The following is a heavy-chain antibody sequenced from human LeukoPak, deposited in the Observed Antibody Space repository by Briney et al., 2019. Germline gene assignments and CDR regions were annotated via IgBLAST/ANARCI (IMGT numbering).Heavy chain of an antibody. D-gene: IGHD5-12*01. CDR1: GFTFSSYA. V-gene: IGHV3-23*01. Sequence: GGSLRLSCAASGFTFSSYAMSWVRQAPGKGLEWVSAISGSGGSTYYADSVKGRFTISRDNSKNTLYLQMNSLRAEDTAVYYCARGGDIVATILRGYYYMDVWGKGTTVTISS. J-gene: IGHJ6*03. CDR3: ARGGDIVATILRGYYYMDV. CDR2: ISGSGGST.